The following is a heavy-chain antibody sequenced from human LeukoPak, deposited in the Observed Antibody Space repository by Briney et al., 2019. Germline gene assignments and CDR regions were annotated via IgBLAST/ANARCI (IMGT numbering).Heavy chain of an antibody. D-gene: IGHD4-17*01. CDR1: GFTFDDYA. CDR2: ISWNSGSI. Sequence: GGSLRLSCAASGFTFDDYAMHWVRQAPGKGLEWVSGISWNSGSIGYADSVKGRFTISRDNAKNSLYLQMNSLRAEDTALYYCAKDMLLASSTGSPGKLDYWGQGTLVTVSS. V-gene: IGHV3-9*01. CDR3: AKDMLLASSTGSPGKLDY. J-gene: IGHJ4*02.